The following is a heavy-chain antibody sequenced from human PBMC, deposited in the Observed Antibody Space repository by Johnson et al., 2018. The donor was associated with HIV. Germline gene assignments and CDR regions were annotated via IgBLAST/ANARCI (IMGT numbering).Heavy chain of an antibody. CDR1: GFTFSDYY. J-gene: IGHJ3*02. D-gene: IGHD3-22*01. CDR2: INWNGGST. V-gene: IGHV3-20*04. Sequence: VQLVESGGGLVKPGGSTRLSCASSGFTFSDYYMSWIRQAPGKGLEWVSGINWNGGSTGYADSVKGRFTISRDNAKKSLYLQMNSLRAEDTALYYCAREPIVGITFFDIWGQGTMVTVSS. CDR3: AREPIVGITFFDI.